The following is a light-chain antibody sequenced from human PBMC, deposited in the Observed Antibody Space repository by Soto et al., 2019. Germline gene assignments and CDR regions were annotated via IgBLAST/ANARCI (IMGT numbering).Light chain of an antibody. CDR1: QSVSGY. V-gene: IGKV3-11*01. Sequence: IVLTQSPGTLSLSPGERAALSCRASQSVSGYIGWYQQKPGQAPRLLIYADSNRATGIPARFSGSGSGTDFTLTISSLEPEDFSVYYXXXRYNWPITFGQGTRLEIK. CDR3: XXRYNWPIT. CDR2: ADS. J-gene: IGKJ5*01.